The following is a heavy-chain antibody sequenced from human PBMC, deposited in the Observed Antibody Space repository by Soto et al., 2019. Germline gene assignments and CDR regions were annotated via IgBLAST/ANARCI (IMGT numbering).Heavy chain of an antibody. CDR2: VEPNGGGS. V-gene: IGHV1-2*04. Sequence: ASVKVSCKTSGYSFTDYKLHWVRQAPGQGLEWMGWVEPNGGGSNSAQKFQGSVTMTWDTSITTAYLDLTRLTTNDTATYFCATWVDYGDFEGFDFWGQGTLVTVSS. J-gene: IGHJ4*02. CDR3: ATWVDYGDFEGFDF. D-gene: IGHD4-17*01. CDR1: GYSFTDYK.